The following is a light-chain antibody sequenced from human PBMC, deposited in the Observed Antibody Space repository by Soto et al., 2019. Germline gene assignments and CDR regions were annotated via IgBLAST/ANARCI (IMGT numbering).Light chain of an antibody. CDR1: QGLKF. V-gene: IGKV1-12*01. CDR2: EAT. CDR3: QQANSFPII. J-gene: IGKJ5*01. Sequence: DIQMTQSPSSVSASVGDTVTITCRASQGLKFLAWYQQKPGKAPRLLIYEATNLQSGVPPRFSGSGSGTDFTLTISSLQTEDFATYFCQQANSFPIIFGQGTRLEI.